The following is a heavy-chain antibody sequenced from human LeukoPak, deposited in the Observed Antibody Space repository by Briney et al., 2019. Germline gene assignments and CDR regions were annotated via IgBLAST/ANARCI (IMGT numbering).Heavy chain of an antibody. Sequence: SVKVSCKASGGTFSSYAISWVRQAPGQGLEWMGGIIPIFGTANYAQKFQGRVTITTDESTSTAYMELSSLRSEDTAVYYCASPYGDYPTEFFQHWGQGTLVTVSS. J-gene: IGHJ1*01. D-gene: IGHD4-17*01. CDR1: GGTFSSYA. CDR2: IIPIFGTA. CDR3: ASPYGDYPTEFFQH. V-gene: IGHV1-69*05.